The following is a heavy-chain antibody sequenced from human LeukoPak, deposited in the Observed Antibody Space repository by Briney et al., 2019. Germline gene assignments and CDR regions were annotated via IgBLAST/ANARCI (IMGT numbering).Heavy chain of an antibody. V-gene: IGHV3-53*05. CDR2: IYSGGSST. D-gene: IGHD3-10*01. J-gene: IGHJ4*02. Sequence: SGGSLRLSCAASGFTVSTNYMSWVRQAPGRGLEWVSVIYSGGSSTYYADSVKGRFTISRDKSKNTLYLQMNSLRAEDTALYYCAKGGPMVRGAHFDYWGQGTLVTVSS. CDR1: GFTVSTNY. CDR3: AKGGPMVRGAHFDY.